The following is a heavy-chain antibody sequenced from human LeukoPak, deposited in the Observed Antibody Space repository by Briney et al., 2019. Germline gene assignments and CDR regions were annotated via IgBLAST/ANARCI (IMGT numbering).Heavy chain of an antibody. Sequence: ASVKVSCKASGYTFTSYDINWVRQATGQGLEWMGWMNPNSGNTGYAQKFQGRVTITRNTSISTAYMELSSLRSEDTAVYYCARGYSSGWYVQDWFDPWGQGTLVTVSS. CDR3: ARGYSSGWYVQDWFDP. D-gene: IGHD6-19*01. J-gene: IGHJ5*02. CDR2: MNPNSGNT. CDR1: GYTFTSYD. V-gene: IGHV1-8*03.